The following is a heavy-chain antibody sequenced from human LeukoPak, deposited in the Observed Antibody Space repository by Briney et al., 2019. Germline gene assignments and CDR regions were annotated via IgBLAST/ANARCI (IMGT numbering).Heavy chain of an antibody. Sequence: GGSLRLSCAASGFTFNSYSMNWVRQAPGKGLEWVSYISSSSSTIYYADSVKGRFTISRDNSQNTLYLQMSSLRAEDTAVYYCAKGLYYYAMDVWGQGTAVTVS. CDR3: AKGLYYYAMDV. J-gene: IGHJ6*02. CDR2: ISSSSSTI. CDR1: GFTFNSYS. V-gene: IGHV3-48*01.